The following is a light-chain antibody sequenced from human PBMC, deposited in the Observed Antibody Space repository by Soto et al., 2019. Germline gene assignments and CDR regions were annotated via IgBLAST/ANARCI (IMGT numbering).Light chain of an antibody. CDR2: GNS. CDR1: SSNIGAGFE. J-gene: IGLJ2*01. Sequence: QSVLTQPPSVSGAPEHRVTISCSGGSSNIGAGFEVHWYQQFPGRAPKLPIFGNSNRPSGVSDRFSGSKSGTSASLAISGLQAEDEADYHCQSYDNSLSGVVFGGGTKLTVL. V-gene: IGLV1-40*01. CDR3: QSYDNSLSGVV.